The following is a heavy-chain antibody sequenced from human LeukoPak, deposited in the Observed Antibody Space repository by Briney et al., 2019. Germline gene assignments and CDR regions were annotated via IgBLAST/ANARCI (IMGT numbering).Heavy chain of an antibody. CDR2: INPNSGGT. CDR3: ARISGWYGWFDP. CDR1: GYTFTGYY. V-gene: IGHV1-2*02. Sequence: ASVKVSCKASGYTFTGYYMHWVRQAPGQGLEWMEWINPNSGGTNYAQKFQGRVTMTRDTSISTAYMELSRLRSDDTAVYYCARISGWYGWFDPWGQGTLVTVSS. J-gene: IGHJ5*02. D-gene: IGHD6-19*01.